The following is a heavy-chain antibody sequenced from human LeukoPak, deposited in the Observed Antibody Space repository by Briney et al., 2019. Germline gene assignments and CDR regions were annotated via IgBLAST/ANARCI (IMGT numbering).Heavy chain of an antibody. CDR1: GLTLSGYW. CDR3: ARARGNTYGYFGY. D-gene: IGHD5-18*01. Sequence: QPGGSLRLSCAASGLTLSGYWMHWVRQAPGKGLVGGSRINGDASSTSYADSVKGRFTISRDNAKSTLYLQMNSLRVEDTAVYYCARARGNTYGYFGYWGQGTLVTVSS. V-gene: IGHV3-74*01. J-gene: IGHJ4*02. CDR2: INGDASST.